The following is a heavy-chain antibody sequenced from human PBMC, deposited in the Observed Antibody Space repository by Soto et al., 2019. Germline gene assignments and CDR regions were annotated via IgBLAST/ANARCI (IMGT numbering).Heavy chain of an antibody. CDR2: IKQDGSEK. CDR3: ARGESGWYSYYYYGMDV. J-gene: IGHJ6*02. Sequence: QAXGSLGLSCAASGFTFSSYWMSWVRQAPGKGLEWVANIKQDGSEKYYVDSVKGRFTISRDNAKNSLYLQMNSLRAEDTAVYYCARGESGWYSYYYYGMDVWGQGTTVTSP. V-gene: IGHV3-7*01. CDR1: GFTFSSYW. D-gene: IGHD6-19*01.